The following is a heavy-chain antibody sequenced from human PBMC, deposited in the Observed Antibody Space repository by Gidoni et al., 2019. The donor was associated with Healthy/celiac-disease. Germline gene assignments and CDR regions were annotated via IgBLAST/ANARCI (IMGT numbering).Heavy chain of an antibody. J-gene: IGHJ4*02. CDR1: GGSISSYY. D-gene: IGHD1-26*01. V-gene: IGHV4-59*01. CDR2: IYYSGST. Sequence: QVQLQESGPGLVKPSETLSLTCTVSGGSISSYYCSWIRQPPGKGLEWIGYIYYSGSTNYNPSLKSRVTISVDTSKNQFSLKLSSVTAADTAVYYCARRPRAVGATDYFDYWGQGTLVTVSS. CDR3: ARRPRAVGATDYFDY.